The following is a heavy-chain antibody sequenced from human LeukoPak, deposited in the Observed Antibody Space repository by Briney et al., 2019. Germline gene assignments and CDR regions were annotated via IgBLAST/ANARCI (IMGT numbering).Heavy chain of an antibody. CDR3: ARWRIAAAAVDY. CDR1: GGSISSYY. V-gene: IGHV4-59*01. D-gene: IGHD6-13*01. J-gene: IGHJ4*02. CDR2: IYYSGST. Sequence: SETLSLTCTVSGGSISSYYWSWIRQPPGKGLEWIGYIYYSGSTNYNPSLKSRVTISVDTSKNQFSLKLSSVTAADTAVYYCARWRIAAAAVDYWGQGTLVTVSS.